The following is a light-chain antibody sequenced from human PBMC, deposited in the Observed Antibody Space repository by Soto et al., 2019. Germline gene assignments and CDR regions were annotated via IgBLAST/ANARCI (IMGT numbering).Light chain of an antibody. V-gene: IGKV3-11*01. CDR2: DAS. Sequence: EIVLTQSPATLSLSPGERATLSCRASQSVSSYLAWYQQKPGQAPRLLIYDASNWATGIPARFSGSGSGTDFTLTISSLEPEDFAVYSCQQRSNWPPITFGQGTRLEIK. CDR1: QSVSSY. J-gene: IGKJ5*01. CDR3: QQRSNWPPIT.